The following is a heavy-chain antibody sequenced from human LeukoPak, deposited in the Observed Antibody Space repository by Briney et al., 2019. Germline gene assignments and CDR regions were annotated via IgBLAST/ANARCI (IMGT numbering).Heavy chain of an antibody. CDR2: IIPIFGTA. V-gene: IGHV1-69*13. D-gene: IGHD6-13*01. CDR1: GGTFSSYA. Sequence: SVKVSCKASGGTFSSYAISWVRQAPGQGLEWMGGIIPIFGTANYAQKFQGRVTITADESTSTAYMELSSLRSEDTAVYYCARSYSSSRTYWYFDLWGRGTLVTVSS. CDR3: ARSYSSSRTYWYFDL. J-gene: IGHJ2*01.